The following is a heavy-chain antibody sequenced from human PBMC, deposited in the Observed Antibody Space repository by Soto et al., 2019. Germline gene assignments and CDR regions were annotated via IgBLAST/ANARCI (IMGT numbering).Heavy chain of an antibody. CDR3: ARGVNMDYGHQIDY. J-gene: IGHJ4*02. D-gene: IGHD4-17*01. CDR2: IYYSGST. V-gene: IGHV4-31*03. Sequence: QVQLQESGPGLVKPSQTLSLTCTVSGGSISSGGYYWSWIRQHPGKGLEWIGYIYYSGSTYYNPSLKSRVTISVDTSKNQFSLKLSSVTAADTAVYYCARGVNMDYGHQIDYWGQGTLVTVSS. CDR1: GGSISSGGYY.